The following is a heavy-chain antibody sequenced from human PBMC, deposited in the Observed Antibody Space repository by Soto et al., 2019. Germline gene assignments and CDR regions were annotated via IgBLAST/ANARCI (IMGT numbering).Heavy chain of an antibody. CDR1: GYTFTSYG. D-gene: IGHD3-3*01. Sequence: QVQRVQSGAEVKKPGASVKVSCKASGYTFTSYGISWVGQAPGQGHEWMGWISAYNGNTNYAQNLQGRVTMTTDTSTSTAYMELRSLRSDDTDVYYCARAKGREWLLGYRGQGTLVTVSS. CDR3: ARAKGREWLLGY. V-gene: IGHV1-18*04. CDR2: ISAYNGNT. J-gene: IGHJ4*02.